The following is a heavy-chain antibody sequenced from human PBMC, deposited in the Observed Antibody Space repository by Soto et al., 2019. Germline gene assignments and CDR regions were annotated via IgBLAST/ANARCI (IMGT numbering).Heavy chain of an antibody. CDR1: GFTFTNYW. CDR2: IDGVGTGT. J-gene: IGHJ4*02. V-gene: IGHV3-74*01. Sequence: GGSLRLSCAASGFTFTNYWMHWVRQVPGKGLVWVSRIDGVGTGTSYSDSVRGRFTISRDNAENTLYLQMNNLRAEDTAVYYCTTVFKYWGQGTLVTVSS. D-gene: IGHD1-20*01. CDR3: TTVFKY.